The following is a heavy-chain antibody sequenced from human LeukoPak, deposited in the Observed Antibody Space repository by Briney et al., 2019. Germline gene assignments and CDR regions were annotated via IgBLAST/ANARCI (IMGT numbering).Heavy chain of an antibody. Sequence: GRSLRLSCAASGFTFDDYAMHWVRQAPGKGLEWVSGISWNSGSIGYADSVKGRFTISRDNAKNSLYLQMNSLRAEDTALYYCAKSGYSGYDLTYTWFDPWGQGTLVTVSS. CDR1: GFTFDDYA. V-gene: IGHV3-9*01. CDR3: AKSGYSGYDLTYTWFDP. D-gene: IGHD5-12*01. J-gene: IGHJ5*02. CDR2: ISWNSGSI.